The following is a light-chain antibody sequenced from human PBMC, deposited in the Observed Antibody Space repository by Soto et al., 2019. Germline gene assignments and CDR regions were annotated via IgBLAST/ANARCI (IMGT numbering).Light chain of an antibody. CDR2: GGS. Sequence: IVLTQSPGTLSLSPGERATLSCRASQNVGSRYLAWYQQKPGQAPRLLIHGGSTRATGISDRFSGSGSGTDFTLTISRLEPEDFAVYYCQQYGSSPQTFGQGTKVDIK. J-gene: IGKJ1*01. CDR3: QQYGSSPQT. V-gene: IGKV3-20*01. CDR1: QNVGSRY.